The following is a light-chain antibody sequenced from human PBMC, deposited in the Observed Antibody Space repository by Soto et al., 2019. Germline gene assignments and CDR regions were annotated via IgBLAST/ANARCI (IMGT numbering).Light chain of an antibody. CDR3: QQYNIWPQT. V-gene: IGKV3-15*01. CDR1: QNLRSS. Sequence: EKVMAQTPGKMSVSGGGVDTRCCMASQNLRSSLALYQQKPGQAPRLLIYGASTRATGIPARFSGSGSGTEFTLTISSLQSEDFAVYFCQQYNIWPQTFGQGTKVDIK. CDR2: GAS. J-gene: IGKJ1*01.